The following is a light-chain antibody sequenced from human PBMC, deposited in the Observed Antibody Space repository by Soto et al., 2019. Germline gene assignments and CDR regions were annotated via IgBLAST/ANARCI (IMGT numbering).Light chain of an antibody. Sequence: DIQMTQSPSSLSASVGDRVTITRRASQSISSYLNWYQQKPGKAPNLLIYAASTLQSGVPSRFSGSGSGTDFNLTIRSLQTEDFATYECQQSYTTTLTVGGGTKVDIK. V-gene: IGKV1-39*01. CDR3: QQSYTTTLT. CDR1: QSISSY. J-gene: IGKJ4*01. CDR2: AAS.